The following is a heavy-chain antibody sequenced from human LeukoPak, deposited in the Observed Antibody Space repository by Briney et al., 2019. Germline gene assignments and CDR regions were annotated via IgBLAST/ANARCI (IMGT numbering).Heavy chain of an antibody. V-gene: IGHV3-21*01. CDR2: ISSSSSYI. CDR3: ARELDSSGYYYFDY. CDR1: GFTFSSYS. J-gene: IGHJ4*02. D-gene: IGHD3-22*01. Sequence: PGGSLRLSCAASGFTFSSYSMNWVRQAPGKGLEWVSSISSSSSYIYYADSVEGRFTISRDNAKNSLYLQMNSLRAEDTAVYYCARELDSSGYYYFDYWGQGTLVTVSS.